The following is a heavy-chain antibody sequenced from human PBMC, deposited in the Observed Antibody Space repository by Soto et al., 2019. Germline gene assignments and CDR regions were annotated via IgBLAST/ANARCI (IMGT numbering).Heavy chain of an antibody. CDR3: ASLAVAGPCFHY. Sequence: GGSLRLSCVASGFTFSSYWVSWARQAPGKGLEWAAVISYNGRHKTYADSVKGRFTISRDNSKNTLYLQMNSLRAEDTAVYYCASLAVAGPCFHYWGQATLVTVS. V-gene: IGHV3-30*03. J-gene: IGHJ4*02. CDR2: ISYNGRHK. D-gene: IGHD6-19*01. CDR1: GFTFSSYW.